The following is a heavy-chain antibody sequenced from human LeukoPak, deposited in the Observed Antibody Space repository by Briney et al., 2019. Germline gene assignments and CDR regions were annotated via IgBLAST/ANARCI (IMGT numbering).Heavy chain of an antibody. J-gene: IGHJ4*02. CDR3: ARRTTVVGPAPFDH. CDR2: ISSSSSYI. Sequence: GGSLRLSCAASGFTFSSYSMNWVRQAPGKGLEWVSSISSSSSYIYYADSVKGRFTISRDNAKNSLYLQMNSLRAEDTAVYYCARRTTVVGPAPFDHWGQGTLVTVSS. V-gene: IGHV3-21*04. CDR1: GFTFSSYS. D-gene: IGHD4-23*01.